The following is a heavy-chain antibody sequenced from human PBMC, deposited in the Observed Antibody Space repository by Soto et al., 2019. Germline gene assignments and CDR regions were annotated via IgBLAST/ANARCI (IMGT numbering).Heavy chain of an antibody. V-gene: IGHV3-21*01. CDR3: ARDLLEEAGTVNGYDH. CDR2: ISSSSSDI. Sequence: GGSLRLSCAASGFTFGSYTMNWVRQAPGKGLEWVSSISSSSSDIYYADSVKGRCTTTRDNAKNSLYLQMNSMRAEYTAVDYCARDLLEEAGTVNGYDHWGQGTLVTVSS. D-gene: IGHD6-13*01. CDR1: GFTFGSYT. J-gene: IGHJ5*02.